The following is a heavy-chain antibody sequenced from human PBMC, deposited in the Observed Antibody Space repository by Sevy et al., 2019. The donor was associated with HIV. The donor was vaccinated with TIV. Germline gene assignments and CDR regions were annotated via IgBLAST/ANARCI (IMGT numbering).Heavy chain of an antibody. CDR2: ISSSGSTI. V-gene: IGHV3-11*01. J-gene: IGHJ6*02. CDR3: ARDSRYSSSSGGGYYYYYGMDV. D-gene: IGHD6-6*01. Sequence: GGSLRLSCAASGFTFSDYYMSWIRQAPGKGLEWVSYISSSGSTIYYADSVKGRFTISRDNAKNSLYLQMNSLRAEDTAVYYCARDSRYSSSSGGGYYYYYGMDVWGQGTTVTVSS. CDR1: GFTFSDYY.